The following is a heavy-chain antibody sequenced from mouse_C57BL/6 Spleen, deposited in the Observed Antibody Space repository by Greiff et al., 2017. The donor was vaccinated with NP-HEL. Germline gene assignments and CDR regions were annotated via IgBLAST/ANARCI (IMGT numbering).Heavy chain of an antibody. Sequence: EVKVEESGGGLVQPGGSLKLSCAASGFTFSDYYMYWVRQTPEKRLEWVAYISNGGGSTYYPDTVKGRFTISRDNAKNTLYLQMSRLKSEDTAMYYCSRHPITTVVARGYFDVWGTGTTVTVSS. CDR1: GFTFSDYY. D-gene: IGHD1-1*01. J-gene: IGHJ1*03. CDR3: SRHPITTVVARGYFDV. V-gene: IGHV5-12*01. CDR2: ISNGGGST.